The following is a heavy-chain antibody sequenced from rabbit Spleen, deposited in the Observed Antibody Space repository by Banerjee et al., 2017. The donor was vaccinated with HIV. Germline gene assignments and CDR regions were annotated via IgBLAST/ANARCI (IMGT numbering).Heavy chain of an antibody. J-gene: IGHJ4*01. CDR3: ARDLVVVIVWNFNL. CDR1: GFSFSNGYY. V-gene: IGHV1S40*01. D-gene: IGHD8-1*01. Sequence: QSLEESGGDLVKPGASLTLTCTASGFSFSNGYYMGWVRQAPGKGLEWIAYINAATGKPVYATWAKGRFTISRTSSTTVTLRMTSLTAADRATYFCARDLVVVIVWNFNLWGQGTLVTVS. CDR2: INAATGKP.